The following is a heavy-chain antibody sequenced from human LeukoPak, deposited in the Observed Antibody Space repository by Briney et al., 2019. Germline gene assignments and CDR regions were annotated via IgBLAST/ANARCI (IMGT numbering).Heavy chain of an antibody. CDR2: ISAXNGNT. V-gene: IGHV1-18*01. CDR1: GYTFTSYG. Sequence: ASVTVSCKASGYTFTSYGISWVRQAPGQGLEWMGWISAXNGNTNYAQKLQGRVTMTTDTSTSTAYMELRSLRSDDTAVYYCARAPPFDSSGGRLSAQFFQHWGQGTLVTVSS. D-gene: IGHD3-22*01. J-gene: IGHJ1*01. CDR3: ARAPPFDSSGGRLSAQFFQH.